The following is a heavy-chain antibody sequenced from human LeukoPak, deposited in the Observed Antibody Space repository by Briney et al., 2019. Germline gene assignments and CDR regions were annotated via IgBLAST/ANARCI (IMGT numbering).Heavy chain of an antibody. CDR1: GYTFTDYY. D-gene: IGHD3-10*01. CDR3: ARDYGSGSYDGYFDY. Sequence: ASVKVSCKASGYTFTDYYIHWVRQAPGQGLEWMGWINPSGGSTSYAQKFQGRVTMTRDTSTSTVYMELSSLRSEDTAVYYCARDYGSGSYDGYFDYWGQGTLVTVSS. CDR2: INPSGGST. V-gene: IGHV1-46*01. J-gene: IGHJ4*02.